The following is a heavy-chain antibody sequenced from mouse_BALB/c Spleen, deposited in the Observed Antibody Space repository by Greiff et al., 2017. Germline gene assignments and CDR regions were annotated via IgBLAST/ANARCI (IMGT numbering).Heavy chain of an antibody. V-gene: IGHV1-69*01. J-gene: IGHJ4*01. D-gene: IGHD2-10*01. CDR1: GYTFTDYW. CDR3: ARGTYYGNYEAMDY. Sequence: QVQLQQSGAELVMPGASVKMSCKASGYTFTDYWMHWVKQRPGQGLEWIGAIDTSDSYTSYNQKFKGKATLTVDESSSTAYMQLSSLTSEDSAVYYCARGTYYGNYEAMDYWGQGTSVTVSS. CDR2: IDTSDSYT.